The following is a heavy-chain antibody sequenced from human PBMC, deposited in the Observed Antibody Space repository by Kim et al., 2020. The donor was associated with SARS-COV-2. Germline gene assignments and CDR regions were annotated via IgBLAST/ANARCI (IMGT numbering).Heavy chain of an antibody. CDR3: ARSGYCSGGSCSLGAFDI. CDR1: GFTFSSYS. CDR2: ISSSSSYI. Sequence: GGSLRLSCAASGFTFSSYSMNWVRQAPGKGLEWVSSISSSSSYIYYADSVKGRFTISRDNAKNSLYLQMNSLRAEDTAVYYCARSGYCSGGSCSLGAFDIWGQGTMVTVSS. J-gene: IGHJ3*02. V-gene: IGHV3-21*01. D-gene: IGHD2-15*01.